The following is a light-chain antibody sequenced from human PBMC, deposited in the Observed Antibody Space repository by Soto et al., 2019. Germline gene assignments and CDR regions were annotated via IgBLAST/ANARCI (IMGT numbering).Light chain of an antibody. CDR3: QQYNNWPLT. V-gene: IGKV3-15*01. Sequence: EIVMTQSPATLSVSPGQRATLSCSASQSVSSNLAWYQQKPGQAPRLLIYGASTRASGIPARFSGSESGTEFTLTISSLQSEDFAAHYCQQYNNWPLTFGGGTKVDIK. J-gene: IGKJ4*01. CDR2: GAS. CDR1: QSVSSN.